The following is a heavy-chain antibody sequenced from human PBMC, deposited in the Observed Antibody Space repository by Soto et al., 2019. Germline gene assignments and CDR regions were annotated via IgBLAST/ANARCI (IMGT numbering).Heavy chain of an antibody. V-gene: IGHV3-23*01. CDR3: AKAPKGSYSGY. CDR1: GFTFSSYA. Sequence: GGSLRLSCAAFGFTFSSYAMSWVGHAPGKGVEWLSGINGGGDSTYFADSVRGRFTISRDNSKNTLFLQMTSLRAEDTAVYYCAKAPKGSYSGYWGQGTLVTVSS. CDR2: INGGGDST. D-gene: IGHD1-26*01. J-gene: IGHJ4*02.